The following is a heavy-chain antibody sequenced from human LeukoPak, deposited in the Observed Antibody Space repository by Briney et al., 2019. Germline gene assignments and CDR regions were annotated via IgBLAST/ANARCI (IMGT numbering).Heavy chain of an antibody. V-gene: IGHV4-39*01. J-gene: IGHJ4*02. D-gene: IGHD4-17*01. CDR3: ARQGTTVTFSSY. CDR2: IYHSGST. CDR1: GGSISSSSYY. Sequence: PSETLSLTCTVSGGSISSSSYYWGWIRQPPGKGLEWIGTIYHSGSTYYNPSLKSRVTISVDTSKNQFSLKLSSVTAADTAVYYCARQGTTVTFSSYWGQGTLVTVSS.